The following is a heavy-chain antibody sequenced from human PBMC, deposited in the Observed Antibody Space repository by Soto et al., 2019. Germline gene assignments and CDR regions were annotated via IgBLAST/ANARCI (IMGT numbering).Heavy chain of an antibody. CDR2: ISYDGSNK. Sequence: QVQLVESGGGVVQPGRSLRLSCAASGFTFSSYGMHWVRQAPGKGLEWVAVISYDGSNKYYADSVKGRFTISRDNSKNTLYLQMNSLRAEDTAVYYCAKDQRGNTVWGPGTLVTVSS. CDR3: AKDQRGNTV. J-gene: IGHJ4*02. CDR1: GFTFSSYG. D-gene: IGHD4-4*01. V-gene: IGHV3-30*18.